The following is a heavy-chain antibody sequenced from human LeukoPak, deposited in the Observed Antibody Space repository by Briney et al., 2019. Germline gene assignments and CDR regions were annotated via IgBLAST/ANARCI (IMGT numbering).Heavy chain of an antibody. CDR1: GFSVSTYP. J-gene: IGHJ6*03. V-gene: IGHV3-23*01. Sequence: GGSLRLSCTASGFSVSTYPMAWVRQAPGKGLQWVSTITASGTDTFYADSVKGRFTISRDNAKNSLHLQMDSLRAEDTAVYYCARVVLPTAMFRYYYYYMDVWGKGTTVTVSS. CDR2: ITASGTDT. CDR3: ARVVLPTAMFRYYYYYMDV. D-gene: IGHD2-2*01.